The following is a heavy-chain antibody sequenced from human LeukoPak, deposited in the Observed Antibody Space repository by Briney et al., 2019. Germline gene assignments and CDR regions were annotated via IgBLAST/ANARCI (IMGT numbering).Heavy chain of an antibody. CDR3: ATRNLVRNYFDT. CDR2: AFYNGDT. D-gene: IGHD6-13*01. V-gene: IGHV4-59*08. J-gene: IGHJ4*02. Sequence: SETLSLTCTVSGGSIGRYYWSWIRQSPGKGLEWIAYAFYNGDTKYNPSLKSRVTISIQTSKKQFSLNLTPVTAADTAVYYCATRNLVRNYFDTWGQGTLVTVSS. CDR1: GGSIGRYY.